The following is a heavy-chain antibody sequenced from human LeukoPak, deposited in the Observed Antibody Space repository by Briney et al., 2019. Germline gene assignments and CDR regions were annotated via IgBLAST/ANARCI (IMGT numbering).Heavy chain of an antibody. J-gene: IGHJ4*02. D-gene: IGHD3-16*02. CDR1: GFTFSSYG. Sequence: PGGSLRLSCAASGFTFSSYGMSWVRQAPGKGLEWVSAISGSGGSTYYADSVKGRFTISRDNSKNTLYLQMNSLRAEDTAVYYCAKDRGPQRIDYVWGSYRYWDSFDYWGQGTLVTVSS. V-gene: IGHV3-23*01. CDR3: AKDRGPQRIDYVWGSYRYWDSFDY. CDR2: ISGSGGST.